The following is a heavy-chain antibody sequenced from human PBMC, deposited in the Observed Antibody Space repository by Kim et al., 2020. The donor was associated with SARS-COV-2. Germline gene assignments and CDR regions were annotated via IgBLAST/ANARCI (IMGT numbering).Heavy chain of an antibody. CDR1: XXXXXXLS. CDR3: ATLDSSGYYKEYYFDY. V-gene: IGHV1-24*01. J-gene: IGHJ4*02. CDR2: FDPEDGET. D-gene: IGHD3-22*01. Sequence: ASVKVXCKVXXXXXXXLSMHWVRQAPGKGLEWMGGFDPEDGETIYAQKFQGRVTMTEDTSTDTAYMDLSSLRSEDTAVYYCATLDSSGYYKEYYFDYWGQGTLVTVSS.